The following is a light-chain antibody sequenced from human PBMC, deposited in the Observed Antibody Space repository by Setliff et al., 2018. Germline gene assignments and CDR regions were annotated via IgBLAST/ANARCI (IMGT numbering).Light chain of an antibody. CDR2: RNN. CDR3: AAWDDSLNGYV. J-gene: IGLJ1*01. CDR1: SSNIGSNT. Sequence: VLTQPPSASGTPGQRVTISCSGSSSNIGSNTVNWYQQLPGTAPKLLIYRNNQRPSGVPDRFSGSKSGTSDSLAISGLQSEDEADYYCAAWDDSLNGYVFGTGTKVTV. V-gene: IGLV1-44*01.